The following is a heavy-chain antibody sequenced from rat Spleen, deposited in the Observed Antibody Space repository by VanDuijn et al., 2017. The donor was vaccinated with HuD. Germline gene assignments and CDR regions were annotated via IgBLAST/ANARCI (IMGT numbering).Heavy chain of an antibody. CDR3: TTQWELYH. CDR1: GFTFSNYG. CDR2: INYDSSST. V-gene: IGHV5-29*01. J-gene: IGHJ2*01. Sequence: EVQLVESGGTLVQPGRSLKLSCAASGFTFSNYGMAWVRQAPTKGLEWVTTINYDSSSTYYRDSVKGRFTISRDNAKSTLYLQMDSLRSEDTATYYCTTQWELYHWGQGVMVTVSS. D-gene: IGHD5-1*01.